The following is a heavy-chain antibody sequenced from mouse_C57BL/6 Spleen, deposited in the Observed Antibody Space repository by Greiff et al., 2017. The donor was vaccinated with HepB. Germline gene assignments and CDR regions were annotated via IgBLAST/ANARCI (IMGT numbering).Heavy chain of an antibody. V-gene: IGHV1-39*01. CDR3: ATITTVVATGFDYYAMDY. CDR1: GYSFTDYN. D-gene: IGHD1-1*01. Sequence: EVQLQQSGPELVKPGASVKISCKASGYSFTDYNMNWVKQSNGKSLEWIGVINPNYGTTSYNQKFKGKATLTVDQSSSTAYMQLNILTSEDSAVYYCATITTVVATGFDYYAMDYWGQGTSVTVSS. J-gene: IGHJ4*01. CDR2: INPNYGTT.